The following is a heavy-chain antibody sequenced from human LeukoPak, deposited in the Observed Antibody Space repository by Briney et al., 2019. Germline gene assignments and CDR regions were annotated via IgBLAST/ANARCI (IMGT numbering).Heavy chain of an antibody. J-gene: IGHJ4*02. Sequence: SETLSLTCAVSGYSISSGYYWGWIRQPPGKGLEWIGSIYHSGSTHYNPSLKSRDTISVDSSKNQFSLKLTSVTAADTAVCYCARVAAVAVKYYFDYWGQGTLVIVSS. CDR2: IYHSGST. CDR3: ARVAAVAVKYYFDY. CDR1: GYSISSGYY. V-gene: IGHV4-38-2*01. D-gene: IGHD6-19*01.